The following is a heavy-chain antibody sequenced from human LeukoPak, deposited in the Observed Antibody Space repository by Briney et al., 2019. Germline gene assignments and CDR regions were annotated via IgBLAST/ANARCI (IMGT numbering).Heavy chain of an antibody. Sequence: GGSLRLSCAASGFTFSSYSMNWVRQAPGKGLEWVSYISSSSSTIYYADSVKGRFTISRDNAKNSLYLQMNSLRAEDTAVYYCAKDNSSGYQYWYFDLWGRGTLVTVSS. J-gene: IGHJ2*01. V-gene: IGHV3-48*04. CDR3: AKDNSSGYQYWYFDL. CDR2: ISSSSSTI. CDR1: GFTFSSYS. D-gene: IGHD3-22*01.